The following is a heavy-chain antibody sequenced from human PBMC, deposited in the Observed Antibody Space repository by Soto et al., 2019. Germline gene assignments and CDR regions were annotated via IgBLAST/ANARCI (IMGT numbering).Heavy chain of an antibody. CDR3: AXXXXXXLXXXYFDL. CDR1: GGTFSSYT. CDR2: IIPIFGTA. J-gene: IGHJ2*01. V-gene: IGHV1-69*12. Sequence: QVQLVQSGAEVKKPGSSVTVSCKASGGTFSSYTISWVRQAPGQGLEWMGGIIPIFGTANYAQKFQGRVTITADESTSTAYMELSSLRSEXTAVYYCAXXXXXXLXXXYFDLWGRGTLVTVSS.